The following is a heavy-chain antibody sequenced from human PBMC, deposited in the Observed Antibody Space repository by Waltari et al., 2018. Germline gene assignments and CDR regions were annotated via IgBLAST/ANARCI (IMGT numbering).Heavy chain of an antibody. J-gene: IGHJ4*02. V-gene: IGHV1-2*02. CDR3: ARSPHLAYSSSWYGRLFDY. Sequence: QVQLVQSGAEVKKPGASVKVSCKASGYTFTGYYMHWVRQAPGQGLEWMGGINPNSGGTNYAQKFQGRVTMTRDTSISTAYMELSRLRSDDTAVDYCARSPHLAYSSSWYGRLFDYWGQGTLVTVSS. D-gene: IGHD6-13*01. CDR1: GYTFTGYY. CDR2: INPNSGGT.